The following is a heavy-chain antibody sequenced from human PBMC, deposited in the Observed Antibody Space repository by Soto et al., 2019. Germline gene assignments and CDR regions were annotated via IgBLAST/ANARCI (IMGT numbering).Heavy chain of an antibody. Sequence: LRLSCAASGFTFSSYAMSWVRQAPGKGLEWVSAISGSGGSTYYADSVKGRFTISRDNSKNTLYLQMNSLRAEDTAVYYCAKGTKLRYFDWSSIDYWGQGTLVTVSS. CDR1: GFTFSSYA. CDR2: ISGSGGST. CDR3: AKGTKLRYFDWSSIDY. D-gene: IGHD3-9*01. V-gene: IGHV3-23*01. J-gene: IGHJ4*02.